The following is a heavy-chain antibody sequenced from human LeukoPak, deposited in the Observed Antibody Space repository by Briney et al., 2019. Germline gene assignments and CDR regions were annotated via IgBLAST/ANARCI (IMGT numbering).Heavy chain of an antibody. J-gene: IGHJ6*03. CDR3: ANLGVVPAASRYYYYMDV. V-gene: IGHV4-34*01. Sequence: PSETLSLTCAVYGGSFSGYYWSWIRQPPGKGLEWIGEINHSGSTNYNPSLKSRVTTSVDTSKNQFSLKLSSVTAADTAVYYCANLGVVPAASRYYYYMDVWGKGTTVTVSS. CDR1: GGSFSGYY. CDR2: INHSGST. D-gene: IGHD2-2*01.